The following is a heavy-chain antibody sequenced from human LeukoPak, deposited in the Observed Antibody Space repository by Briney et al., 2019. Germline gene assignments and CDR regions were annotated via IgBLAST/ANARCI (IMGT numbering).Heavy chain of an antibody. V-gene: IGHV3-48*02. CDR2: ITSSGNTI. J-gene: IGHJ4*02. CDR1: GFTFSSYT. Sequence: GGSLRLSCAASGFTFSSYTMNWVRQAPGKGLEWISYITSSGNTIYYADSVKGRFTISRDNAKNSLYLQMNCLTDEDTAVYYCARDLAAAGNWGQGTLVTVSS. D-gene: IGHD6-13*01. CDR3: ARDLAAAGN.